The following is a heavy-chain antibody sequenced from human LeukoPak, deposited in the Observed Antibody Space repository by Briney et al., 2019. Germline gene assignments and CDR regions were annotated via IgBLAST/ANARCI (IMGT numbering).Heavy chain of an antibody. Sequence: NASETLSLTCAVYGGSFSGYYWSWIRQPPGKGLEWIREINHSGSTNYNPSLKSRVTISVDTSKNQFSLKLSSVTAADTAVYYCARGQEPDCSSTSCPNWFDPWGQGTLVTVSS. D-gene: IGHD2-2*01. J-gene: IGHJ5*02. CDR1: GGSFSGYY. V-gene: IGHV4-34*01. CDR2: INHSGST. CDR3: ARGQEPDCSSTSCPNWFDP.